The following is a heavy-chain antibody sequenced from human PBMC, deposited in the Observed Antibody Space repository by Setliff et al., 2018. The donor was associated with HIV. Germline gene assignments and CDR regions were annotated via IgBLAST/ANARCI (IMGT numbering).Heavy chain of an antibody. V-gene: IGHV1-69*06. J-gene: IGHJ6*03. CDR1: GGTFSDSA. CDR3: AKEVATTYYYRYMDV. CDR2: IIPVFGTA. D-gene: IGHD5-12*01. Sequence: SVKVSCKASGGTFSDSAINWVRQATGQGLEWMGRIIPVFGTANYAPKFPDRVTITADKSTSTAYLELSSLRSDDTAVYYCAKEVATTYYYRYMDVWGTG.